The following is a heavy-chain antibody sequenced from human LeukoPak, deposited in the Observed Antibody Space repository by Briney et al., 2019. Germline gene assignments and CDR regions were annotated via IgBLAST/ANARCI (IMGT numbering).Heavy chain of an antibody. Sequence: PSETLSLTCTVSGGSISSYCWSWIRQPPGKGLEWIGYIYYSGSTNYNPSLKSRVTISVDTSKNQFSLKLSSVTAADTAVYYCARGGGYCSSTSCHTNWFDPWGQGTLVTVSS. CDR3: ARGGGYCSSTSCHTNWFDP. J-gene: IGHJ5*02. V-gene: IGHV4-59*01. CDR1: GGSISSYC. CDR2: IYYSGST. D-gene: IGHD2-2*02.